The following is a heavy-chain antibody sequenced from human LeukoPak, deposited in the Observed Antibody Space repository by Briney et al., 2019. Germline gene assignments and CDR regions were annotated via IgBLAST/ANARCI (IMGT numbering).Heavy chain of an antibody. CDR2: ISYDGSNK. CDR1: GFTFSSYG. D-gene: IGHD6-6*01. J-gene: IGHJ4*02. Sequence: GGSLRLSCAASGFTFSSYGMHWVRQAPGQGLEGVAVISYDGSNKYYADYVKGRFTISRDNSKNTLYLQMNSLRAEDTAVYYCAKARSSLRDAWGQGTLVTVSS. V-gene: IGHV3-30*18. CDR3: AKARSSLRDA.